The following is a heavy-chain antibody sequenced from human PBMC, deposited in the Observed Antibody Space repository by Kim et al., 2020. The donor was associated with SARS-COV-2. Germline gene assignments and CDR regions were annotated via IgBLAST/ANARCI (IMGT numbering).Heavy chain of an antibody. V-gene: IGHV1-69*04. D-gene: IGHD4-17*01. Sequence: NYAQKFQGRVTITADKSTSTAYMELSSLGSEDTAVYYCARAGDYGDYEGYWGQGTLVTVSS. CDR3: ARAGDYGDYEGY. J-gene: IGHJ4*02.